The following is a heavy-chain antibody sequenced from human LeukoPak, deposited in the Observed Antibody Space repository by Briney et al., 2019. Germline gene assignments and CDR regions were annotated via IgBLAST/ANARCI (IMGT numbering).Heavy chain of an antibody. V-gene: IGHV3-23*01. CDR2: ISGSGGRT. CDR3: AKSPPRCSGGSCYGY. Sequence: PGXSLXLSCAASGFTFSSFALSWVRQAPGKGLEWISGISGSGGRTDYADSVKGRFTISRDNSKNTLYLRMSSLRADDTALYYCAKSPPRCSGGSCYGYWGQGTLVTVSS. CDR1: GFTFSSFA. D-gene: IGHD2-15*01. J-gene: IGHJ4*02.